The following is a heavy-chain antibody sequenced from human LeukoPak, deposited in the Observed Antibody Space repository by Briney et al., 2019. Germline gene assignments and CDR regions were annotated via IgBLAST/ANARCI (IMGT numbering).Heavy chain of an antibody. Sequence: SVKVSCKASGGTFSSYAIGWVRQAPGQGLEWMGGIIPIFGTANYAQKFQGRVTITADESTSAAYMELSSLRSEDTAVYYCARQTTVTTGVDYWGQGTLVTVSS. J-gene: IGHJ4*02. V-gene: IGHV1-69*13. CDR3: ARQTTVTTGVDY. CDR2: IIPIFGTA. D-gene: IGHD4-17*01. CDR1: GGTFSSYA.